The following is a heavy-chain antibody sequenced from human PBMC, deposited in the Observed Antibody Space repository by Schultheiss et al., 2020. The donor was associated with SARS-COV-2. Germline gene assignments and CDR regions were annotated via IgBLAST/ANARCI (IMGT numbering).Heavy chain of an antibody. V-gene: IGHV4-59*08. CDR1: GGSIYNYY. Sequence: GSLRLSCTVSGGSIYNYYWSWIRQPPGKGLEWIGYIYYSGSTNYNPSLKSRVTISVDTSKHQFSLRLTSATASDTAVYYCARFGYYYSDSSGFDYWGQGGLGTVSS. CDR3: ARFGYYYSDSSGFDY. CDR2: IYYSGST. J-gene: IGHJ4*02. D-gene: IGHD3-22*01.